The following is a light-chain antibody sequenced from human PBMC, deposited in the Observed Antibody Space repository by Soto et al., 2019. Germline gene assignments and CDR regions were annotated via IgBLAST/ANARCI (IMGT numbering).Light chain of an antibody. CDR1: QSVSSN. J-gene: IGKJ1*01. V-gene: IGKV3-15*01. Sequence: EMVMTHSPATLSVSPGQRATLSCAASQSVSSNLAWYQQKPGQAPRLLIYGPATRATGIPGRFRGSGSGTEFTLTITSLQSEDFAVYYCQQYYKWPQWTIGPGPKVDIK. CDR2: GPA. CDR3: QQYYKWPQWT.